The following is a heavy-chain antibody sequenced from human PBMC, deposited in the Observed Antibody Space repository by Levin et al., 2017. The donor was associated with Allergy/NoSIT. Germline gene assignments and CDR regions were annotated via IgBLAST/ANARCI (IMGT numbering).Heavy chain of an antibody. Sequence: SETLSLTCTVSGGSISTYYWSWIRQPPGKGLEWIGYIYYSGSTNYNPSLESRVTISVDTSTNQSSLKLSSVTAADTAVYFCARGYSSSWNSPWGYWGQGTLVTVSS. J-gene: IGHJ4*02. D-gene: IGHD6-13*01. V-gene: IGHV4-59*01. CDR3: ARGYSSSWNSPWGY. CDR1: GGSISTYY. CDR2: IYYSGST.